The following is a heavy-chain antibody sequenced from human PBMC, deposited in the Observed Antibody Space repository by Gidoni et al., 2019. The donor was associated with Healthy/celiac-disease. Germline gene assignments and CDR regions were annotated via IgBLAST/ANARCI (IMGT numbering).Heavy chain of an antibody. CDR3: ATEERPRIAAAGRGGMDV. CDR1: GSTFTDSY. D-gene: IGHD6-13*01. Sequence: EVQLVQSGAEVKKPGATVKISCKVSGSTFTDSYLHWVQQAPGKGLEWMGLVDPEDGETIYAEKFQGRVTITADTSTDTAYMELSSLRSEDTAVYYCATEERPRIAAAGRGGMDVWGQGTTVTVSS. V-gene: IGHV1-69-2*01. CDR2: VDPEDGET. J-gene: IGHJ6*02.